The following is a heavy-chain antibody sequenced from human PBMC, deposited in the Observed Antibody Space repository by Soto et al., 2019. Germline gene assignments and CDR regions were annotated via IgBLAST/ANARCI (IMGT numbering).Heavy chain of an antibody. CDR1: GFSFSNYG. J-gene: IGHJ4*02. CDR2: IWHDGSHK. CDR3: LRDNNSGYPDS. V-gene: IGHV3-33*01. Sequence: QVQLLESGGGVVQPGRSLRLSCAASGFSFSNYGMHWVRQAPGKGLEWVAVIWHDGSHKYYADSVQGRLTISRDDSMSTLYLQMNSLRAEDTAVSYRLRDNNSGYPDSWGQWTLVTVSS. D-gene: IGHD3-22*01.